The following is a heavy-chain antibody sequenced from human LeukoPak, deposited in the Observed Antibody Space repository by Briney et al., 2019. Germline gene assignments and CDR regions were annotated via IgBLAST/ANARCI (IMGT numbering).Heavy chain of an antibody. CDR2: ISGGGGST. Sequence: GGSLRHSCAASGFTFSSYAMSWVRQAPGKGLEWVSGISGGGGSTYYADSVRGRFTISRDNSKNTMYLQMNSLRADDTAVYYCAKFDWNDEGWFDPWGQGTLVTVSS. V-gene: IGHV3-23*01. CDR3: AKFDWNDEGWFDP. J-gene: IGHJ5*02. D-gene: IGHD1-1*01. CDR1: GFTFSSYA.